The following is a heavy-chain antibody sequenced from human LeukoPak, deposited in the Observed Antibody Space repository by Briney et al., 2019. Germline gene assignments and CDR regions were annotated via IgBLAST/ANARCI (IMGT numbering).Heavy chain of an antibody. CDR1: GGSITNYY. D-gene: IGHD4-23*01. Sequence: SETLSLTCNVSGGSITNYYWSWIRQPAGKGLEWIGRIYTSGSTNYNPSLKSRVTISVDTSKNQFSLKLSSVTAADTAAYYCARGDYGGNSGVWFDPWGQGTLVTVSS. V-gene: IGHV4-4*07. J-gene: IGHJ5*02. CDR3: ARGDYGGNSGVWFDP. CDR2: IYTSGST.